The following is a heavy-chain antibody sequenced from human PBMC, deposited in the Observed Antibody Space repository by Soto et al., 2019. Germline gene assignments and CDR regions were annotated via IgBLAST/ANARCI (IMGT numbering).Heavy chain of an antibody. V-gene: IGHV4-61*01. D-gene: IGHD6-13*01. CDR3: ARVGRKQQLVVFDY. CDR1: GGSVSSGSYY. J-gene: IGHJ4*02. Sequence: QVQLQESGPGLVKPSETLSLTCTVSGGSVSSGSYYWSWIRQPPGKGLEWIGYLYYSGSTNYNPSLKSRVTLSVDTSKNQFCLNLSSVTAADTAVYYCARVGRKQQLVVFDYWGQGTLVTVSS. CDR2: LYYSGST.